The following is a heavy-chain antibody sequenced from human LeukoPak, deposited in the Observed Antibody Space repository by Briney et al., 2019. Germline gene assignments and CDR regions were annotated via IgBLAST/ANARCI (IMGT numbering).Heavy chain of an antibody. J-gene: IGHJ6*02. CDR2: IYYSGST. V-gene: IGHV4-59*08. Sequence: SETLSLTCTVSGGSISSYYWSWIRQPPGKGLEWIGYIYYSGSTNYNPSLKSRVTISVDTSKNQLSLKLSSVTAADTAVYYCARRRGLQYYYYYYGMDVWGQGTTVTVSS. CDR1: GGSISSYY. D-gene: IGHD4-11*01. CDR3: ARRRGLQYYYYYYGMDV.